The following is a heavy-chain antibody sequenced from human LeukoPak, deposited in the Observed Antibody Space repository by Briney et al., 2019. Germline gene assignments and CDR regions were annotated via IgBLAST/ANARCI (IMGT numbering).Heavy chain of an antibody. CDR3: AREEGEGDYDAFDI. V-gene: IGHV3-7*01. Sequence: GGSLTLSCAASGFTFSSYWMSWVRQAPGKGLEWVANIKQDGSEKYYVDSVKGRFTISRDNPKNSLHLHMNSLRAEDTAVYYCAREEGEGDYDAFDIWGQGTMVTVSS. J-gene: IGHJ3*02. CDR1: GFTFSSYW. CDR2: IKQDGSEK. D-gene: IGHD4-17*01.